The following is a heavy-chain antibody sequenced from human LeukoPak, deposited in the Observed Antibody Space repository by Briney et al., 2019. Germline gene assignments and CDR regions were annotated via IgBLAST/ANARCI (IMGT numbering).Heavy chain of an antibody. J-gene: IGHJ3*02. Sequence: GGSLRLSCAASGFTFSSYNMYWVRQAPGKGLEWVSSISSRSNYIYLADSLKGRFTISRDNAKNSLYLQMNSLRAEDTAMYYCARDRAVYSDSRGYYPDAFDIWGQGTMVTVSS. CDR3: ARDRAVYSDSRGYYPDAFDI. CDR1: GFTFSSYN. D-gene: IGHD3-22*01. CDR2: ISSRSNYI. V-gene: IGHV3-21*01.